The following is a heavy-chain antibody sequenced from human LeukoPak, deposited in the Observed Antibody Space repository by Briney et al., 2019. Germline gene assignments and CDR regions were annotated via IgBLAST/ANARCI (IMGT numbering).Heavy chain of an antibody. D-gene: IGHD3-10*01. CDR1: GGSISSGRYY. Sequence: SETLSLTCTVSGGSISSGRYYWNWIRQPAGERLEWLKRIYISGSADYNPSLKSRVTISVDASKNQFSLRLNSVTAADTAVYYCARGIYGSGTDFDYWGQGTLVTVSS. V-gene: IGHV4-61*02. CDR2: IYISGSA. CDR3: ARGIYGSGTDFDY. J-gene: IGHJ4*02.